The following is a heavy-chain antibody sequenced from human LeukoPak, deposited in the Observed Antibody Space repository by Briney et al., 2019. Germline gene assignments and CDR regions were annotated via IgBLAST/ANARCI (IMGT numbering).Heavy chain of an antibody. V-gene: IGHV5-51*01. CDR1: GYSFTSSW. CDR3: AKLMGVTAMDV. J-gene: IGHJ6*02. CDR2: LYPGGSDI. D-gene: IGHD2-21*02. Sequence: GESLKISCTCSGYSFTSSWIGWVRQMPGQGLEWMGILYPGGSDIRYSTSFQGRVTISVDKTITTAYLQWRSLKASGSATYYCAKLMGVTAMDVWGQGTTVIVSS.